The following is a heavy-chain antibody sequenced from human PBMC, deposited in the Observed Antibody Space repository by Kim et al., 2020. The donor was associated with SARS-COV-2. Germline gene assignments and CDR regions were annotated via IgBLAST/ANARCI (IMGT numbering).Heavy chain of an antibody. D-gene: IGHD3-3*01. CDR3: ARCRWIFVGYYGIVV. V-gene: IGHV4-34*01. CDR2: INHSGST. CDR1: GGSFSGYY. J-gene: IGHJ6*02. Sequence: SETLSLPCAVYGGSFSGYYWSWIRQPPGKGLEWIGEINHSGSTNYNPSLKSRVTISVDTSKNQFSLKLSSVTAADTAVYYCARCRWIFVGYYGIVVWCPG.